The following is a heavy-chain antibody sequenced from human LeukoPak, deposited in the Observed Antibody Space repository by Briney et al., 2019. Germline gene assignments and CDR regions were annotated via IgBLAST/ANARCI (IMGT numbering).Heavy chain of an antibody. CDR1: GFTFNNYA. Sequence: GGSLRLSCAASGFTFNNYAMSWVRQAPEKGLEWVSSISGTGDGRNYADSVKGRFTISRDNSRSTLYLQMNSLRAEDTAEYYCAKNPVAAGTIYFDNWGQGTLVTVSS. CDR2: ISGTGDGR. V-gene: IGHV3-23*01. CDR3: AKNPVAAGTIYFDN. J-gene: IGHJ4*02. D-gene: IGHD6-19*01.